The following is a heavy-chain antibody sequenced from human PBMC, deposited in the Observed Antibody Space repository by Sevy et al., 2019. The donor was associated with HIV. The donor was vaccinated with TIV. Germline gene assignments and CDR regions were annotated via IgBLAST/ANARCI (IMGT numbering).Heavy chain of an antibody. CDR2: IYFTGNT. Sequence: SETLSLTCSVSGGSISSYFWTWVRQSPGKGLEWIGNIYFTGNTDYSPSLKSRVTLSLDTSKSQFSLTLKSVTAAATAIYFCARDSXTRXRVXXYWGQGTLVTVSS. CDR1: GGSISSYF. J-gene: IGHJ4*02. D-gene: IGHD1-1*01. CDR3: ARDSXTRXRVXXY. V-gene: IGHV4-59*01.